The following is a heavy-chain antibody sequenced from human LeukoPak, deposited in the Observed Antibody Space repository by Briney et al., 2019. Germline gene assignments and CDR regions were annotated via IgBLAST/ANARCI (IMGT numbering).Heavy chain of an antibody. Sequence: GGSLRLSCAASGFTFSSYSMNWVRQAPGKGLEWVSYISSSSSTIYYADSVKGRFTISRDNAKNSLYLQMNSLRAEDTAVYYCARDPLIAVAGYFQHWGQGTLVTVSS. V-gene: IGHV3-48*04. CDR2: ISSSSSTI. J-gene: IGHJ1*01. CDR1: GFTFSSYS. D-gene: IGHD6-19*01. CDR3: ARDPLIAVAGYFQH.